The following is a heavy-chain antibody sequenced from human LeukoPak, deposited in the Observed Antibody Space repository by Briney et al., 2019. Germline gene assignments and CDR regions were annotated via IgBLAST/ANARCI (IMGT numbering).Heavy chain of an antibody. CDR3: PRETGYSYCFEY. CDR2: IWYDGSNK. V-gene: IGHV3-33*01. CDR1: GLTFSSYV. Sequence: GGAVRLSCAASGLTFSSYVMHGVRQAPGKGLDGVAVIWYDGSNKYYAYSVKGRFTIPRDNSKHTLYLQMNDQTAHDTAVCYLPRETGYSYCFEYWGQGPLVTVSS. J-gene: IGHJ4*02. D-gene: IGHD5-18*01.